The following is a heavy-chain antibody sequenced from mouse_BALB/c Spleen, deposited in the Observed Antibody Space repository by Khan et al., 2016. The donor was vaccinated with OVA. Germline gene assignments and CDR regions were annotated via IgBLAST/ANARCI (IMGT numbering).Heavy chain of an antibody. CDR1: GFSFSRYS. D-gene: IGHD2-12*01. Sequence: EVQLVESGGDLVRPGGSLKLSCAASGFSFSRYSMSWVRRTPEKRLEWVATISSGGTYTYYSDSVKGRFTISRDNATTTLFLQLSSLTSEDTAIDYGARHEGYYTYGQGEYWGQGTSVTVSS. CDR2: ISSGGTYT. CDR3: ARHEGYYTYGQGEY. V-gene: IGHV5-6*01. J-gene: IGHJ4*01.